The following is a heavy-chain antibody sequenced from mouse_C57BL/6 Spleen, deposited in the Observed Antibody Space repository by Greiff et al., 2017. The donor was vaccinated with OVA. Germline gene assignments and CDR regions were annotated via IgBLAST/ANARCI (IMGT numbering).Heavy chain of an antibody. V-gene: IGHV1-69*01. CDR1: GYTFTSYW. D-gene: IGHD2-3*01. J-gene: IGHJ3*01. CDR3: ARPHLYDGSAWCAY. Sequence: QVQLQQPGAELVMPGASVKLSCKASGYTFTSYWMHWVKQRPGQGLEWIGEIDPSDSYTNYNQKFKGKSTLTVDKSSSTAYMQLSSLTSEDSAVYYCARPHLYDGSAWCAYWGQGTLVTVSA. CDR2: IDPSDSYT.